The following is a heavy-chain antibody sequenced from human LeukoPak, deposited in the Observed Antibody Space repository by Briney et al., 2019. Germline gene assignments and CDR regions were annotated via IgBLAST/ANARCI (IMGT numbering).Heavy chain of an antibody. CDR2: IKQDGSEK. CDR1: GFTFSSYW. J-gene: IGHJ4*02. Sequence: PGGSLRLSCAASGFTFSSYWMSWVRQAPGKGLEWVAHIKQDGSEKYYVDSVKGRFTISRDNAKNSLYLQMNSLRAEDTAVYYCATQESIAVAGIDYWGQGTLVTVSS. CDR3: ATQESIAVAGIDY. V-gene: IGHV3-7*01. D-gene: IGHD6-19*01.